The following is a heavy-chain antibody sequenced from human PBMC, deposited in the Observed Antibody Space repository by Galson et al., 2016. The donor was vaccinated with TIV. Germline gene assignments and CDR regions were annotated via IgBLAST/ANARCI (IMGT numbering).Heavy chain of an antibody. CDR1: GGTFSSFA. CDR2: MNPNSGNT. V-gene: IGHV1-8*01. Sequence: SVKVSCKASGGTFSSFAFSWVRQVPGRGLEWMGWMNPNSGNTGYAQKFRGRVTMTRNTSVRTAYMELSSLRSEDPAVYYCARSGDYGDYGGQGTLVTVSS. CDR3: ARSGDYGDY. D-gene: IGHD4-17*01. J-gene: IGHJ4*02.